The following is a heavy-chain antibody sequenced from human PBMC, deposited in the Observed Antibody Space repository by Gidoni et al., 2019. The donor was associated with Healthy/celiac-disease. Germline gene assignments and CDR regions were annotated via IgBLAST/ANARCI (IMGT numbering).Heavy chain of an antibody. V-gene: IGHV3-23*01. CDR2: SSGSGGST. CDR3: ATGGFYCSGGSCYFDY. CDR1: GFTFSRYA. J-gene: IGHJ4*02. Sequence: EVQLLESGGGLVQPGGSLRLSCAASGFTFSRYAMSWVRQAPGKGLEWVSASSGSGGSTYYADSVKGRFTISRDNSKNTLYLQMNSLRAEDTAVYYCATGGFYCSGGSCYFDYWGQGTLVTVSS. D-gene: IGHD2-15*01.